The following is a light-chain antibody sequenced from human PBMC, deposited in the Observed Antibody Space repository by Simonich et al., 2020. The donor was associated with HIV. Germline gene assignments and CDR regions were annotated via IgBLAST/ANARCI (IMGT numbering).Light chain of an antibody. CDR3: QTWGTGIQV. V-gene: IGLV4-69*01. CDR2: LNSDGSH. J-gene: IGLJ3*02. CDR1: SGHSSYA. Sequence: QLVLTQSPSASASLGASVKLTCTLSSGHSSYAITWHQQQPAKGPRYLMKLNSDGSHSKGDGIPDLYSGASSGSERYLTIASRQSEDEADYYCQTWGTGIQVFGGGTKLTVL.